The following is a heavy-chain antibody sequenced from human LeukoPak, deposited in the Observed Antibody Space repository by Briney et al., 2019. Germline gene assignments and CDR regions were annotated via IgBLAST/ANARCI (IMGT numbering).Heavy chain of an antibody. CDR2: IKSKTDGGTT. V-gene: IGHV3-15*01. J-gene: IGHJ4*02. CDR3: TTEPSITMVRGVISPDY. D-gene: IGHD3-10*01. Sequence: GGSLRLSCAASGFTFGNAWMSWVRQAPGKGLEWVGRIKSKTDGGTTDYAAPVKGRFTISRDDSKNTLYLQMNSLKTEDTAVYYCTTEPSITMVRGVISPDYWGQGTLVTVSS. CDR1: GFTFGNAW.